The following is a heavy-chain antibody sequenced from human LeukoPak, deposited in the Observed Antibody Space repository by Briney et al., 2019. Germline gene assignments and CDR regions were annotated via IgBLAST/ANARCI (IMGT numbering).Heavy chain of an antibody. CDR3: ARGHRLYCSSTSCYWFDP. J-gene: IGHJ5*02. CDR2: MNPNRGNT. V-gene: IGHV1-8*03. D-gene: IGHD2-2*01. Sequence: ASVKVSCKASGYTFTSYDINWVRQATGQGLEWMGWMNPNRGNTGYAQKFQGRVTITRNTSISTAYMELSSLRSEDTAVYYCARGHRLYCSSTSCYWFDPWGQGTLVTVSS. CDR1: GYTFTSYD.